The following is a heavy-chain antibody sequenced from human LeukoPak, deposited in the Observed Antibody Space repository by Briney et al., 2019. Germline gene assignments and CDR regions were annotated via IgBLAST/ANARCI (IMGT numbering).Heavy chain of an antibody. CDR2: ISSYSSLI. D-gene: IGHD3-22*01. J-gene: IGHJ4*02. CDR1: GFTLSRYS. Sequence: GGSLRLSCAASGFTLSRYSMNWVRQAPGKGLEWVSYISSYSSLIYYADSVKGRFTISRDNARNSLYLQKNSLRAEDTAVYYCARDSSGWLWGQGTLVTVSS. CDR3: ARDSSGWL. V-gene: IGHV3-48*04.